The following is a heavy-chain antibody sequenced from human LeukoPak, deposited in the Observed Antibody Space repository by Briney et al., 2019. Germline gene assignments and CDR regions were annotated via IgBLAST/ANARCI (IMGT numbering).Heavy chain of an antibody. Sequence: ASVKVSCKASGYTFTSYYMHWVRQAPGQGLEWMGIINPSGGSTSYAQKFQGRVTMTRDTSTSTVYMELSSLRSEDTAVYYCARDFLLGVTMLPPVDDYWGQGTLVTVSS. V-gene: IGHV1-46*01. CDR3: ARDFLLGVTMLPPVDDY. D-gene: IGHD4-17*01. J-gene: IGHJ4*02. CDR2: INPSGGST. CDR1: GYTFTSYY.